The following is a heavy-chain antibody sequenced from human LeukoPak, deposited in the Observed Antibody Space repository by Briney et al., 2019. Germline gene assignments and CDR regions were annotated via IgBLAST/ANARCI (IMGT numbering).Heavy chain of an antibody. CDR3: TREDRPFCPFAY. CDR1: GGSIDITNY. D-gene: IGHD3-22*01. J-gene: IGHJ4*02. Sequence: SETLSLTCGVSGGSIDITNYWSWVRPAPGKGLEWIGEISHDWTTNHNPSLRSRVAMSLDRANNQFSLSLTSVTAADTAVYYCTREDRPFCPFAYWGQGVLVTVSS. CDR2: ISHDWTT. V-gene: IGHV4-4*02.